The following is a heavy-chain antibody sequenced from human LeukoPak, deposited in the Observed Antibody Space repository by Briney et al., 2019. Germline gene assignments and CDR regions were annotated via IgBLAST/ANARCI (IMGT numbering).Heavy chain of an antibody. V-gene: IGHV1-3*01. Sequence: ASVKVSCKASGYTFTSYAMHWVRQAPGQRLEWMGWINAGNGNTKYSQEFQGRVTITRDTSASTAYMELRSLRSDDTAVYYCARDPPFGGVIAHAFDYWGQGTLVTVSS. J-gene: IGHJ4*02. CDR2: INAGNGNT. CDR3: ARDPPFGGVIAHAFDY. CDR1: GYTFTSYA. D-gene: IGHD3-16*02.